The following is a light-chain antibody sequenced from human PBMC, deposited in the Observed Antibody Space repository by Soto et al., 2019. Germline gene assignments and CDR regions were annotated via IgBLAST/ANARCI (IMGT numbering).Light chain of an antibody. CDR2: KAS. J-gene: IGKJ1*01. Sequence: DIQMTQSPSTLSASLGDRVTITCRASQSISVWLAWYQQKAGKAPNLQIYKASRLESGVPSRFSGSGSEKEFTLTISGLQPGDSATYYCKQYNSYSPTFGQGSKVDIX. CDR1: QSISVW. V-gene: IGKV1-5*03. CDR3: KQYNSYSPT.